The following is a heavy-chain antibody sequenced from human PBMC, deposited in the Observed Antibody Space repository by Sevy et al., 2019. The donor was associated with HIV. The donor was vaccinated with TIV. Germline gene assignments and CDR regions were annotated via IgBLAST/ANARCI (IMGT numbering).Heavy chain of an antibody. CDR2: VSYDGADK. D-gene: IGHD2-15*01. Sequence: GGSLRLSCAASGFIFNNYDMYWIRQAPGKGLEWVATVSYDGADKDYADVVKGRFTISRDSSRSMLYLQMSSLRPEDTGVYFCAKDMVVCSGGTCYAGAVSPFESWGQGTLVTVSS. CDR1: GFIFNNYD. V-gene: IGHV3-30*18. J-gene: IGHJ4*02. CDR3: AKDMVVCSGGTCYAGAVSPFES.